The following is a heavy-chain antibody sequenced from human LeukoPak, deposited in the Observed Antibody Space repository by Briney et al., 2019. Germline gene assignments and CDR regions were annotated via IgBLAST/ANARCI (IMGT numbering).Heavy chain of an antibody. V-gene: IGHV3-33*01. CDR1: GFSFRNHG. D-gene: IGHD1-26*01. CDR3: ARDKIVGATNFDY. CDR2: IWNDVSNR. J-gene: IGHJ4*02. Sequence: PGGPLRLSCKASGFSFRNHGMHWVRQAPGKGLEWVAFIWNDVSNRLYRDSVKGRFTISRDISANTLYLQMNNLRAEDTAVYYCARDKIVGATNFDYWGQGTLVTVSS.